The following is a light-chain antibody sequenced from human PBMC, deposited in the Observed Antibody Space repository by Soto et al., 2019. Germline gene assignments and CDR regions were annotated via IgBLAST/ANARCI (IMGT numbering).Light chain of an antibody. V-gene: IGLV2-14*01. CDR3: NSYTTLSNRV. J-gene: IGLJ1*01. Sequence: QSVLTQPASVSGSLGQSITISCTGTSSDVGAYNYVSWYQQQPGKAPKLMISEVSNRPSGVSNRFSGSKSGNTASLIISGLQAEDEADYYCNSYTTLSNRVFGTGTKVPS. CDR1: SSDVGAYNY. CDR2: EVS.